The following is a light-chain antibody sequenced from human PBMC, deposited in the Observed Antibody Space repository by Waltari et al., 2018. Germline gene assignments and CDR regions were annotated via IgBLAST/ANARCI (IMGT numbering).Light chain of an antibody. CDR1: QGISSS. Sequence: AFRMTQSPSSLSASSGDRFPITCRASQGISSSLSWYQRKPGKAPKRLIYAASTLQSGVPSRFRGSGSGTDFILTINCLQSEDFATDYCQQYYRSPYTFGQGTKLEIK. J-gene: IGKJ2*01. CDR3: QQYYRSPYT. CDR2: AAS. V-gene: IGKV1-8*01.